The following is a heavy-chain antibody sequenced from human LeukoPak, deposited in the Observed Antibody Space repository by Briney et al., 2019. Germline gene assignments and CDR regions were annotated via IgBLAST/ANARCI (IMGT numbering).Heavy chain of an antibody. D-gene: IGHD2-21*01. CDR3: ARSDSYPYSDAFDI. CDR1: GFTFSSYW. CDR2: INSDGSST. Sequence: GGSLRLSCAASGFTFSSYWMHWVRQAPGKGLVWVSRINSDGSSTSYADSVKSRFTISRDNAKNTLYLQMNSLRAEDTAVYYCARSDSYPYSDAFDIWGQGTMVTVSS. V-gene: IGHV3-74*01. J-gene: IGHJ3*02.